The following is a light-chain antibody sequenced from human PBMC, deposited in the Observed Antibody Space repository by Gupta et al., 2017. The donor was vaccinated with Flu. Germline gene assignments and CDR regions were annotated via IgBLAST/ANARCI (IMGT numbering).Light chain of an antibody. J-gene: IGKJ3*01. CDR1: QTVTSY. CDR2: DVS. V-gene: IGKV3-11*01. CDR3: QQRRNWPPT. Sequence: EIMLTQSPATLSLSPGERATLSCRASQTVTSYLAWYQQKPGQAPRLLIYDVSNRATGIPARFSGSGSGTDFTLTISSLEPEDFAIYYCQQRRNWPPTFGPGTKVEFK.